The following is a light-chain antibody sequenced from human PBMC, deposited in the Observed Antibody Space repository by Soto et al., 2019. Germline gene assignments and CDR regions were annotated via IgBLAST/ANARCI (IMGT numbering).Light chain of an antibody. CDR3: MQSIQLTLT. CDR2: EVS. CDR1: HSLRHIDGRTF. V-gene: IGKV2D-29*01. J-gene: IGKJ4*01. Sequence: EMVSAETRLCVDVGAGQPVSISVESSHSLRHIDGRTFLYWYLQKPGQPPQLLIYEVSNRFSGVPDRFSGSGSGTDFTLKLSRVEAEDVGVYYCMQSIQLTLTFGGGTKVDIK.